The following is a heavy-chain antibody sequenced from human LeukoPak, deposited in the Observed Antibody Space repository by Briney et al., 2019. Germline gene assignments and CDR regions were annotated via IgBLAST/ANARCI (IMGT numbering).Heavy chain of an antibody. CDR3: AGGVRSGWYGGNENWFDP. Sequence: SETLSLTCTVSGGSISSYYWSWIRQPAGKGLEWIGRIYTNGSTNYNPSLKSRVTRSVGTAKNQFSLKLSSVTAADTAVYYCAGGVRSGWYGGNENWFDPWGQGTLVTVSS. J-gene: IGHJ5*02. D-gene: IGHD6-19*01. V-gene: IGHV4-4*07. CDR2: IYTNGST. CDR1: GGSISSYY.